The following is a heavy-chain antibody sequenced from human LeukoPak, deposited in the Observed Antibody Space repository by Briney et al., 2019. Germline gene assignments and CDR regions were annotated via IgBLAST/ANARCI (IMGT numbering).Heavy chain of an antibody. CDR2: ISYDVSNK. CDR3: ATYRQVLLPFES. V-gene: IGHV3-30*03. CDR1: GFTFSSYG. Sequence: GSLRLSCAASGFTFSSYGMHWVRQAPGKGLEWVAVISYDVSNKYYADSVKGRFTISRDNSKNTLYLQMNSLRAEDTAVYYCATYRQVLLPFESWGQGTLVTVSS. J-gene: IGHJ4*02. D-gene: IGHD2-8*02.